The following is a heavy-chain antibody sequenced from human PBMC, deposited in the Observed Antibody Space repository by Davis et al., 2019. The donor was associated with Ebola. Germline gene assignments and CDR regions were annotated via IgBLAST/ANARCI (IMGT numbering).Heavy chain of an antibody. V-gene: IGHV1-18*04. Sequence: AASVKVSCKASGYTFTSYGISWVRQAPGQGLEWMGWISAYNGNTNYAQKFQGRVTITADESTSTAYMELRDLRSDDTALYYCARGAQWLGMPFDYWGQGTLVTVSS. CDR3: ARGAQWLGMPFDY. J-gene: IGHJ4*02. D-gene: IGHD6-19*01. CDR2: ISAYNGNT. CDR1: GYTFTSYG.